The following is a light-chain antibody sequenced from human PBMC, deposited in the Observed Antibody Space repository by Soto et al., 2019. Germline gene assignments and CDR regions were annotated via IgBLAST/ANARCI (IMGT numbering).Light chain of an antibody. J-gene: IGLJ2*01. CDR1: RSNIGRNT. Sequence: QSALTQPPSASGTPGQTVTISCSGSRSNIGRNTLNWYQQLPGTAPKLLFSTSNQRPSGVRDRFSGSKSGTSASLAISGLQSDDEADYYCAAWDDSLNVVGFGGGIKGTV. V-gene: IGLV1-44*01. CDR2: TSN. CDR3: AAWDDSLNVVG.